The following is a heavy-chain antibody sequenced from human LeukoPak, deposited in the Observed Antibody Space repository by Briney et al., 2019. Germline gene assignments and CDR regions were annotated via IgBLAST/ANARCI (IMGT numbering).Heavy chain of an antibody. D-gene: IGHD3-3*01. J-gene: IGHJ4*02. CDR1: GFTFSRSS. CDR3: ARDYDGFDY. CDR2: IDRDSSVM. Sequence: GGSLRLSCEASGFTFSRSSMNWVRQAPGKGLEWLSFIDRDSSVMYYADSVRGRFTISRDNARNSLFLQMNSLRAEDTAVYYCARDYDGFDYWGQGTLVIVSS. V-gene: IGHV3-48*01.